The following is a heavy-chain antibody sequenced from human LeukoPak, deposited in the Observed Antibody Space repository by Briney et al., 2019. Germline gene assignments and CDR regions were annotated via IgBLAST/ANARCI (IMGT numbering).Heavy chain of an antibody. V-gene: IGHV3-20*04. CDR3: ARAIGYCSSTSCYGFDY. D-gene: IGHD2-2*01. CDR1: GFTFDDYG. Sequence: GGSLRLSCAASGFTFDDYGMSWVRHAPGKGLEWVSGINWNGGSTGYADSAKGRFTISRDNAKNSLYLQMNSLRAEDTALYYCARAIGYCSSTSCYGFDYWGQGTLVTVSS. J-gene: IGHJ4*02. CDR2: INWNGGST.